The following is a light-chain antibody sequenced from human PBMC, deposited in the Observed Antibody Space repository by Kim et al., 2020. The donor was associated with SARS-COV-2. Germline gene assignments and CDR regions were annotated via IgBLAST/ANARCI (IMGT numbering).Light chain of an antibody. J-gene: IGKJ4*01. V-gene: IGKV3-11*01. CDR1: QSVSIY. Sequence: EIVLTQSPATLSLSPGERATLSCRASQSVSIYLSWYQQKPGQAPRLLISDASNRATGIPARFSGSGSGTDFTLTISSLEPEDFAVYYCQQRSNWPLTFVGGTKVDIK. CDR3: QQRSNWPLT. CDR2: DAS.